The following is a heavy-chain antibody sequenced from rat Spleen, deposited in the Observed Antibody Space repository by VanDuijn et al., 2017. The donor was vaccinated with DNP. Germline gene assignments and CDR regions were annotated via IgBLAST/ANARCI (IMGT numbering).Heavy chain of an antibody. J-gene: IGHJ3*01. CDR2: ITSSGGST. D-gene: IGHD1-2*01. CDR1: GFTFNNYW. Sequence: EVQLVESGGDLVQPGRSLKLSCVASGFTFNNYWMTWIRQVPGKGLEWVASITSSGGSTYYPDSVKGRFTISRDNAENTVYLQMNSLRSEDTATYYCAKDQAPAIWGFAYWGQGTLVTVSS. V-gene: IGHV5-31*01. CDR3: AKDQAPAIWGFAY.